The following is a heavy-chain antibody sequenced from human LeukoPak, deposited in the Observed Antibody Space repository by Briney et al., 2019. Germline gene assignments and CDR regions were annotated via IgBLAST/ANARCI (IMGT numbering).Heavy chain of an antibody. CDR2: ISSSSSYI. D-gene: IGHD4-23*01. J-gene: IGHJ3*02. V-gene: IGHV3-21*01. Sequence: GGSLRLSCAASGFTFSSYSMNWVRQAPGKGLEWVSSISSSSSYIYYADSVKGRFTISRDNAKNSLYLQMNSLRAEDTAVYYCATVGPTVVTDAFDIWGQGTMVTVSS. CDR1: GFTFSSYS. CDR3: ATVGPTVVTDAFDI.